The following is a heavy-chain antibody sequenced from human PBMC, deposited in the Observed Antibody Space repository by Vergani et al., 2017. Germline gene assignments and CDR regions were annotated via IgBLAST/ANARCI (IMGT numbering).Heavy chain of an antibody. CDR1: GFTFSSYE. J-gene: IGHJ4*02. CDR2: ISSSGSTI. CDR3: ARGGLRYFDWLLTSY. Sequence: EVQLVESGGGLVQPGGSLRLSCAASGFTFSSYEMSWIRQAPGKGLEWVSYISSSGSTIYYADSVKGRFTISRDNAKNSLYLQMNSLRAEDTAVYYCARGGLRYFDWLLTSYWGQGTLVTVSS. D-gene: IGHD3-9*01. V-gene: IGHV3-48*03.